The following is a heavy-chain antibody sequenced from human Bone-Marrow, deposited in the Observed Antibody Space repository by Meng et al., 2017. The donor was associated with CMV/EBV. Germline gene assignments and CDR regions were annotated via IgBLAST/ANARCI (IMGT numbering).Heavy chain of an antibody. V-gene: IGHV4-34*01. Sequence: SETLSLTCAVYGGSFSGYYWSWIRQPPGKGLEWIGEINHSGSTNYNPSLKSRVTISVDTSKNQFSLKLSSVTAADTAVYYCAVGVGATFLGPWGQGTLVTVSS. D-gene: IGHD1-26*01. J-gene: IGHJ5*02. CDR3: AVGVGATFLGP. CDR2: INHSGST. CDR1: GGSFSGYY.